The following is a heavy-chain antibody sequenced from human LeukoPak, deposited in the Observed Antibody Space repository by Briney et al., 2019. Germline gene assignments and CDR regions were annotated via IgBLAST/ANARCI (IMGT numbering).Heavy chain of an antibody. J-gene: IGHJ5*02. CDR2: IYYSGST. CDR1: GGSISSSSYY. D-gene: IGHD6-13*01. Sequence: PSETLSLTCTVSGGSISSSSYYWGWIRQPPGKGLEWIVSIYYSGSTYYNPSLKSRVTISVDTSKNQFSLKLSSVTAADTAVYYCARDFIQLVPNWFDPWGQGTLVTVSS. V-gene: IGHV4-39*07. CDR3: ARDFIQLVPNWFDP.